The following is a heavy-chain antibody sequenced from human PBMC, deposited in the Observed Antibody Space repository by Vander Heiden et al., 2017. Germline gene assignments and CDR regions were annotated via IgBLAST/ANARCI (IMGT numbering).Heavy chain of an antibody. CDR3: ASRGYCGGDNCLHHFDY. CDR2: ISSSSTYI. V-gene: IGHV3-21*01. CDR1: GVTLSRDS. Sequence: EVQLVESGAGLVKPGGSLSLSCAASGVTLSRDSMSWVRQAPGKGLEWVSSISSSSTYIHYADSVKGWFTISRDNAKNSFCLQRNSLRVEDTAVYYCASRGYCGGDNCLHHFDYWGQGTLVTASS. D-gene: IGHD2-15*01. J-gene: IGHJ4*02.